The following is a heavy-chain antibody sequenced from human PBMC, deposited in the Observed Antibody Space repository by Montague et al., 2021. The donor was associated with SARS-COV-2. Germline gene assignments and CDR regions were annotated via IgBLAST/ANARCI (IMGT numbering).Heavy chain of an antibody. CDR3: AARKYVYGSGRTWFDY. Sequence: SETLSLTCAVYGGSFSAFYWDWIRQSPEKGLEWIGEIDHNGLTKSNPSLGSRFITSVGKSKSQFSLKVTSLTAADSAMYYCAARKYVYGSGRTWFDYWSQGTLVTVSS. CDR1: GGSFSAFY. V-gene: IGHV4-34*01. D-gene: IGHD3-10*01. CDR2: IDHNGLT. J-gene: IGHJ5*01.